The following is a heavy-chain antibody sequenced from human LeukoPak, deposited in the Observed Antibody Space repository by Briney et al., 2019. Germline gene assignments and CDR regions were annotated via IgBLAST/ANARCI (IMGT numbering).Heavy chain of an antibody. CDR2: INPNSGGT. J-gene: IGHJ4*02. D-gene: IGHD6-13*01. Sequence: ASVKVSCTASGYTFTGYYMHWVRQAPGQGLEWMVWINPNSGGTNYAQKFQGRVTMTRDTSISTAYMELSRLRSDDTAVYYCARVEQQLVRYFDYWGQGTLVTVSS. CDR1: GYTFTGYY. V-gene: IGHV1-2*02. CDR3: ARVEQQLVRYFDY.